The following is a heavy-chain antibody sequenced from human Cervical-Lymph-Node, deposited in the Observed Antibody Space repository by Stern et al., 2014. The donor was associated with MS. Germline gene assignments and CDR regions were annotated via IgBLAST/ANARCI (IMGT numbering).Heavy chain of an antibody. CDR1: GYSFTSYW. Sequence: VKLVESGAEVKKVGESLKISCKTSGYSFTSYWFAWVCQMPGKGLAWMGIIFPDDSDTRYSPSFQGQVSISADKSSSTAYLQWSSLKASDTATYYCARIAVAGSFDYWGQGAPVTVSS. J-gene: IGHJ4*02. D-gene: IGHD6-19*01. CDR2: IFPDDSDT. V-gene: IGHV5-51*01. CDR3: ARIAVAGSFDY.